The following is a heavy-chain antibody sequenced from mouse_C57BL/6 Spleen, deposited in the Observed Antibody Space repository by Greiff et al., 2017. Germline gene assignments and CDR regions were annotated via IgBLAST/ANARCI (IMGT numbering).Heavy chain of an antibody. CDR2: ISSGSSTI. J-gene: IGHJ1*03. D-gene: IGHD1-1*01. CDR3: ARDYYGSSYWYCDV. CDR1: GFTFSDYG. Sequence: VQLQQSGGGLVKPGGSLKLSCAASGFTFSDYGMHWVRQAPEKGLEWVAYISSGSSTISYADTVKGRFTISRDNAKNTLFLQMTSLRSEDTAMYYCARDYYGSSYWYCDVWGTGTTVTVSS. V-gene: IGHV5-17*01.